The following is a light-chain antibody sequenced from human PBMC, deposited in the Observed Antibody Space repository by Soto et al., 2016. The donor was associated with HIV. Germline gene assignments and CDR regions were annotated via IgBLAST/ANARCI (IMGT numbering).Light chain of an antibody. CDR1: QGIRND. CDR3: LQDYNYPRT. CDR2: AAS. Sequence: AIQLTQSPSSLSASVGDRVTITCRASQGIRNDLGWYQQKPGQAPKLLTYAASNLKSGVPSRFSGTGSATVFTLTISSLQPDDFATYYCLQDYNYPRTFGQGTKVEIK. V-gene: IGKV1-6*01. J-gene: IGKJ1*01.